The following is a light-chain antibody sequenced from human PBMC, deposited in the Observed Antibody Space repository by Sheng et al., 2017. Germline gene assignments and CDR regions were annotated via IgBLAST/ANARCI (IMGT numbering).Light chain of an antibody. CDR1: QSVSSSY. CDR3: QQDYNLPPT. J-gene: IGKJ1*01. V-gene: IGKV3D-7*01. Sequence: EIVMTQSPATLSLSPGERATLSCRASQSVSSSYLSWYQQKPGQAPRLPIYGASTRATGIPARFSGSGSGTDFTLTISSLQPEDFAVYYCQQDYNLPPTFGQGTKVEIK. CDR2: GAS.